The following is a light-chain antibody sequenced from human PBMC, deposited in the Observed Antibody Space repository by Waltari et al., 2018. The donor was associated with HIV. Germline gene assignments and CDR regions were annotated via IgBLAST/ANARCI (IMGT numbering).Light chain of an antibody. Sequence: SYVLTQPPSVSVAPGQTARITCGGKKIGSKRVQWYQQKTGQAPVLVVYDDSDRPSGIPERFSGSNSGNTATLTISRVEAGDEADYYCQVWDSSSDHVVFGGGTKLTVL. CDR1: KIGSKR. CDR3: QVWDSSSDHVV. J-gene: IGLJ2*01. CDR2: DDS. V-gene: IGLV3-21*02.